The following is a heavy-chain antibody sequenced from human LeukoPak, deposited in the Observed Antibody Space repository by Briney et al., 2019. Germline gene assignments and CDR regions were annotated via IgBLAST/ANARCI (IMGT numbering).Heavy chain of an antibody. D-gene: IGHD3-10*01. J-gene: IGHJ4*02. CDR3: ARDVGNFGSGSAYFDS. CDR2: ISGSGGST. Sequence: GGSLRLSCAASGFTFTSYAMTWVRQAPGKGLEWVSGISGSGGSTFYADSVKGRFTISRDNSKNTLYLQMNSLRAEDTAVYYCARDVGNFGSGSAYFDSWGQGTLVTVSS. V-gene: IGHV3-23*01. CDR1: GFTFTSYA.